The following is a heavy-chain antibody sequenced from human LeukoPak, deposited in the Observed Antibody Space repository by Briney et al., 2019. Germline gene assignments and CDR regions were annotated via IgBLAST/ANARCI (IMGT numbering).Heavy chain of an antibody. V-gene: IGHV3-7*01. CDR1: GFTFSSYG. J-gene: IGHJ4*02. CDR2: IKQDGSEK. Sequence: GGSLRLSCVASGFTFSSYGMHWVRQAPGKGLEWVANIKQDGSEKYYVDSVKGRFTISRDNAKNSLYLQMNSLRAEDTAVYYCAIRGGIAVAGTPGYWGQGTLVTVSS. D-gene: IGHD6-19*01. CDR3: AIRGGIAVAGTPGY.